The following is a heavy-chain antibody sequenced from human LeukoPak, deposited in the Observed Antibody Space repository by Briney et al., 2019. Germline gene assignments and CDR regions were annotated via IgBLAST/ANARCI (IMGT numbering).Heavy chain of an antibody. CDR3: ALFRTVTAFDS. V-gene: IGHV2-5*02. CDR1: GFSLRTRGVG. Sequence: ESGPTLMNPTQPLTLTFTFSGFSLRTRGVGVGWIRQPPGKALEWLTLIYWDDDKRYSPSLKSRLTITKGTSKNQVVLTMTNMDPVDTATYYCALFRTVTAFDSWAQGTLVTVSS. CDR2: IYWDDDK. D-gene: IGHD2-21*02. J-gene: IGHJ4*02.